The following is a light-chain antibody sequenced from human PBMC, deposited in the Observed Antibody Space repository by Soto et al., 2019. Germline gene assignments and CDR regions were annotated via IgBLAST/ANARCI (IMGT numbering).Light chain of an antibody. J-gene: IGKJ1*01. CDR2: GAS. CDR3: QHHNSYSQT. V-gene: IGKV1-5*01. CDR1: QSIRHY. Sequence: DIQMTQSPPTLSASVGDRVTITCRASQSIRHYLAWYQQMPGKTPKLLIYGASTLQSKVPSRFSGSGSGTEFTLTISSLQPDDFGTYFCQHHNSYSQTFGQGTKVDIK.